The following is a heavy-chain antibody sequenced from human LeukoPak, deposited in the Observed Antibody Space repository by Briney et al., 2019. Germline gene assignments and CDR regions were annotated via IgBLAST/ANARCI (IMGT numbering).Heavy chain of an antibody. CDR2: TYYSGTT. J-gene: IGHJ6*03. V-gene: IGHV4-39*01. Sequence: TSETLSLTCTVSGGSISSSSYYWNWIRQPPGKGLEWVGSTYYSGTTYYNSSLKSRVTISEDTSKDRFSLMLTSVTAADTAVYYCARQVSDYFYYYIDVWGEGTTVIVSS. CDR3: ARQVSDYFYYYIDV. CDR1: GGSISSSSYY.